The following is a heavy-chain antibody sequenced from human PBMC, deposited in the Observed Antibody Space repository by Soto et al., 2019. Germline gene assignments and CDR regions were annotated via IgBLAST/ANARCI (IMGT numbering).Heavy chain of an antibody. Sequence: GGSLRLSCAASGFTLSSYSMNWVRQAPGKWLEWVSYISSSSSTIYYADSVKGRFTISRDNAKNSLYLQMNSLRGEDTAVYYCARDVAVYCSGGSCRMNAFDIWGQGTMVTVSS. CDR3: ARDVAVYCSGGSCRMNAFDI. CDR1: GFTLSSYS. J-gene: IGHJ3*02. D-gene: IGHD2-15*01. V-gene: IGHV3-48*01. CDR2: ISSSSSTI.